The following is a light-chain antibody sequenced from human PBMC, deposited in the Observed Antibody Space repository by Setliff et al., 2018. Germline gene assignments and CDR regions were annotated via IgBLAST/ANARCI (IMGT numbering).Light chain of an antibody. J-gene: IGLJ2*01. Sequence: QSVLTQPASVSGSPGQSITISCTGSSTDVGRYIFVSWYQQHPGKAPKLIIYEVSKRPSGVSNRFSGSKSGNTASLTISGLQAEDETDYYCYSYAGSSTFLVFGGGTKVTVL. CDR1: STDVGRYIF. CDR3: YSYAGSSTFLV. CDR2: EVS. V-gene: IGLV2-23*02.